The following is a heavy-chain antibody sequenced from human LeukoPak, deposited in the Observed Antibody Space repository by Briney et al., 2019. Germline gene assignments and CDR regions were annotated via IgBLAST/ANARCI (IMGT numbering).Heavy chain of an antibody. CDR3: ARDLGSGSYTDFDY. Sequence: PGGSLRLSCAASGFTFSSYAMHWVRQAPGKGLEWVAVISYDGSNKYYADSVKGRFTISRDNSKNTLYLQMNSLRAEDTAVYYCARDLGSGSYTDFDYWGQGTLVTVSS. V-gene: IGHV3-30*04. J-gene: IGHJ4*02. CDR1: GFTFSSYA. CDR2: ISYDGSNK. D-gene: IGHD1-26*01.